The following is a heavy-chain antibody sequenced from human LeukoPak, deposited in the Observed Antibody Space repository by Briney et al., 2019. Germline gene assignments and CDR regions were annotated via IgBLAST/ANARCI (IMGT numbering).Heavy chain of an antibody. Sequence: GGSLRLSCAASGFTFSSYSMNWVRQAPGKGLEWVSSISSSSSYIYYADSVKGRFTISRDNAKNSLYLQMNSLRAEDTAVYYCAGSLRFGETHAFDIWGQGTMVTVSS. CDR1: GFTFSSYS. D-gene: IGHD3-10*01. V-gene: IGHV3-21*01. CDR2: ISSSSSYI. CDR3: AGSLRFGETHAFDI. J-gene: IGHJ3*02.